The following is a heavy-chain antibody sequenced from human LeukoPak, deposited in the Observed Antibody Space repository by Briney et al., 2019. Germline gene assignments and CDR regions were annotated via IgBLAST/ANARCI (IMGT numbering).Heavy chain of an antibody. Sequence: AASVKVSCKASGYTFTSYAMNWVRQAPGQGLEWMGGIIPIFGTANYAQKFQGRVTITADESTSTAYMELSSLRSEDTAVYYCARGASGSYPTTGYYYYYYMDVWGKGTTVTVSS. J-gene: IGHJ6*03. CDR2: IIPIFGTA. CDR3: ARGASGSYPTTGYYYYYYMDV. V-gene: IGHV1-69*13. CDR1: GYTFTSYA. D-gene: IGHD1-26*01.